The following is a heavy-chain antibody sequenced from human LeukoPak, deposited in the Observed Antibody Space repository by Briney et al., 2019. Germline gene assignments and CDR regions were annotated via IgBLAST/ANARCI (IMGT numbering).Heavy chain of an antibody. CDR1: GFTFSSYG. CDR2: ISYDGSNK. D-gene: IGHD2-2*01. CDR3: AGYCSSTSCYSDFDY. J-gene: IGHJ4*02. Sequence: GRSLRLSCAASGFTFSSYGMHWVRQAPGKGLEWVAVISYDGSNKYYADSVKGRFTISRDNPKNTLYLQMNSLRAEDTAVYYCAGYCSSTSCYSDFDYWGQGTLVTVSS. V-gene: IGHV3-30*03.